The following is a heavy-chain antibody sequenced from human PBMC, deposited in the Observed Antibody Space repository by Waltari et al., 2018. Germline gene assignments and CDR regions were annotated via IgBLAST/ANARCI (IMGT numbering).Heavy chain of an antibody. Sequence: EVQLVQSGAEVKKPGESLKISCKGSGYSFTSYWIGWVRQMPGKGVEWMGIILPGASDTSYSPACQAQVTISADKSISTAYLQWSSLKASDTAMYYCARRSTMVRGVKWDWFDPWGQGTLVTVSS. V-gene: IGHV5-51*01. CDR2: ILPGASDT. D-gene: IGHD3-10*01. CDR1: GYSFTSYW. CDR3: ARRSTMVRGVKWDWFDP. J-gene: IGHJ5*02.